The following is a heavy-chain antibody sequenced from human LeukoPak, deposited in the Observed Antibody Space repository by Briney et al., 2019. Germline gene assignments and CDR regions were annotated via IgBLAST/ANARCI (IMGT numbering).Heavy chain of an antibody. V-gene: IGHV1-69*04. D-gene: IGHD6-19*01. J-gene: IGHJ4*02. CDR3: ARGDDPSGWVY. CDR1: GGTFSSYA. Sequence: EASVKVSCKASGGTFSSYAISWVRQAPGQGLEWMGRIVPMLTIVNYAQKLQGRVTITADKSTNTAYMELSTLRSEDTAVYYCARGDDPSGWVYWGQGTLVTVSS. CDR2: IVPMLTIV.